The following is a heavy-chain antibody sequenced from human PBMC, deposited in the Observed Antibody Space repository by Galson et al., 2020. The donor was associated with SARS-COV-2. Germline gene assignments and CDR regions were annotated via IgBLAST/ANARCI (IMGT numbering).Heavy chain of an antibody. CDR2: IYYSGST. CDR1: GGSISSSSYY. D-gene: IGHD1-1*01. Sequence: SETLSLTCTVSGGSISSSSYYWGWIRQPPGKGLEWIGSIYYSGSTYYNPSLKSRVTITVDTSKNQFSLKLSSVTAADTAVYYCASYRVLERNAFDIWGQGTMVTVSS. J-gene: IGHJ3*02. V-gene: IGHV4-39*07. CDR3: ASYRVLERNAFDI.